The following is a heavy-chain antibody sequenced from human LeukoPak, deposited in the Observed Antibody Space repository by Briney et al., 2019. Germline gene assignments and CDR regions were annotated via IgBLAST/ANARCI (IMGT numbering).Heavy chain of an antibody. Sequence: GASVKVSCEASGYTFTSYGISWVRQAPGQGLEWMGWISAYNGNTNYAQKLQGRVTMTTDTSTSTAYMELRSLRSDDTAVYYCARTYGDYEGSEFDYWGQGTLVTVSS. CDR3: ARTYGDYEGSEFDY. J-gene: IGHJ4*02. CDR1: GYTFTSYG. V-gene: IGHV1-18*01. CDR2: ISAYNGNT. D-gene: IGHD4-17*01.